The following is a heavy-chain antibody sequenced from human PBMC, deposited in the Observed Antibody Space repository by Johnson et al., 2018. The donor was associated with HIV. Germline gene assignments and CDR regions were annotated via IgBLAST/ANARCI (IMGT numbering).Heavy chain of an antibody. Sequence: VQLVESGGGVVRPGGSLRLSCAASGFTFDDYGMSWVRQAPGKGLEWVANIKQDGSEKYYVDSVKGRFTISRDNAKNSLFLQMNSLRAEATAVYYCPRAQRRGDITIFGVVDDAFDIWGQGTLVTVSS. D-gene: IGHD3-3*01. CDR2: IKQDGSEK. V-gene: IGHV3-7*03. CDR1: GFTFDDYG. CDR3: PRAQRRGDITIFGVVDDAFDI. J-gene: IGHJ3*02.